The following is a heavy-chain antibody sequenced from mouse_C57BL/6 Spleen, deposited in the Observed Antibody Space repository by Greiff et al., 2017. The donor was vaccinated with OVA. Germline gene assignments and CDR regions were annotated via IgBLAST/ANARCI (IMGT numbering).Heavy chain of an antibody. CDR2: IYPGDGDT. CDR1: GYAFSSSW. Sequence: QVQLQQSGPELVKPGASVKISCKASGYAFSSSWMNWVKQRPGKGLEWIGRIYPGDGDTNYNGKFKGKATLTADKSSSTAYMQLSSLTSEDSAVYFCAREGLLLAYWGQGTLVTVSA. CDR3: AREGLLLAY. V-gene: IGHV1-82*01. J-gene: IGHJ3*01. D-gene: IGHD3-3*01.